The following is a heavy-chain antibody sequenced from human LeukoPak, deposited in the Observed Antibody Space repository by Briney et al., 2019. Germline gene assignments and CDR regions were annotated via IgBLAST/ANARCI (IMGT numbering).Heavy chain of an antibody. CDR1: GCSFSSYG. CDR2: TNPNSGDT. Sequence: ASVKVSCKASGCSFSSYGINWVRKAPRQGIGWVGWTNPNSGDTGCTPRFQGRVTMTRDTSISTAYMELSSLRSEDTAVYYCARGPYGTGSHFDFWGQGTLVTVSS. V-gene: IGHV1-8*02. D-gene: IGHD3-10*01. CDR3: ARGPYGTGSHFDF. J-gene: IGHJ4*02.